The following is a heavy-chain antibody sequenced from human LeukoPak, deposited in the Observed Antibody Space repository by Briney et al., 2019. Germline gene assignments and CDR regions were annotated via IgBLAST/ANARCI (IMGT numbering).Heavy chain of an antibody. Sequence: GGSLRLSCAASGFSFSSSYMSWVRQAPGKGLEWVATLWPDGGVKRYVDSVRDRFTISRDNAKSSLYLQMSSLGAEDTGVYYCARLLGSMTTFDYWGQGALVTVS. CDR2: LWPDGGVK. CDR1: GFSFSSSY. D-gene: IGHD3-16*01. CDR3: ARLLGSMTTFDY. J-gene: IGHJ4*02. V-gene: IGHV3-7*01.